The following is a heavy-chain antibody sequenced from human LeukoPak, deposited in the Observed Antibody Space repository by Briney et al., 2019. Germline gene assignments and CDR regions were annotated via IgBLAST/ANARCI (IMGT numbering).Heavy chain of an antibody. J-gene: IGHJ4*02. CDR1: GFTFGDTW. CDR2: IKQDGSEK. CDR3: ATSYDMGWLIGY. Sequence: GGSLRLSCAASGFTFGDTWMNWVRQVAGQGLEWVANIKQDGSEKFYVASVKGRFTISRDNGKSSLYLQMNSLRAEDTALYYCATSYDMGWLIGYWGQGTLVTVSS. D-gene: IGHD3/OR15-3a*01. V-gene: IGHV3-7*03.